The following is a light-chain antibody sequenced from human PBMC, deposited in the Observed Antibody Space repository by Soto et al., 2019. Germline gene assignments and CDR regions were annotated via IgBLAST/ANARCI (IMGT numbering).Light chain of an antibody. CDR1: ERVSAGY. V-gene: IGKV3-20*01. CDR3: HQYGSSAFT. J-gene: IGKJ3*01. CDR2: GAS. Sequence: EIVLAQSAGSLSLSSGERATLSCRASERVSAGYLAWYQQKPGQAPRLLISGASSSATGIPDRFSGSGSGAYFPLTISRLEPEDFAVYYCHQYGSSAFTFGPGTKVDIK.